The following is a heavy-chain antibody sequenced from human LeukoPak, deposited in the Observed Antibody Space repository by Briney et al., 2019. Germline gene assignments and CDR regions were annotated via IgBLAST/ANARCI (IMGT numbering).Heavy chain of an antibody. D-gene: IGHD3-22*01. CDR1: RYTFTRSG. J-gene: IGHJ3*02. Sequence: GASVKVSCEASRYTFTRSGISWVRQAPGHGLECMGWISAYTGNTNYTQKLQGRVTMTTDTSTSTAYMELRSLRSDDTAVYYCARDYDGLGSGYYYSAAFDIWGQGTMVTVSS. CDR2: ISAYTGNT. V-gene: IGHV1-18*01. CDR3: ARDYDGLGSGYYYSAAFDI.